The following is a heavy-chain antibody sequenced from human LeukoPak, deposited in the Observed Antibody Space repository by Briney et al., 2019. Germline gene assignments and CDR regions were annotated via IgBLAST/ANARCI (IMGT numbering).Heavy chain of an antibody. Sequence: GGSLRLSCAASGFTFSSYSMNWVRQAPGKGLEWVANIKQDGSEKYYVDSVKGRFTISRDNAKNSLYLQMNSLRAEDTAVYYCASLRYCSSTSCYSGYFQHWGQGTLVTVSS. J-gene: IGHJ1*01. V-gene: IGHV3-7*01. CDR3: ASLRYCSSTSCYSGYFQH. D-gene: IGHD2-2*01. CDR1: GFTFSSYS. CDR2: IKQDGSEK.